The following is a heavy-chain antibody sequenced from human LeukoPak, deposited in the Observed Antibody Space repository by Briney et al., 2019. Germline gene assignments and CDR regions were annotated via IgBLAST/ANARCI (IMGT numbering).Heavy chain of an antibody. D-gene: IGHD1-1*01. CDR3: ARLDGDY. J-gene: IGHJ4*02. CDR2: IFTSGST. V-gene: IGHV4-4*07. CDR1: GGSISSYY. Sequence: SETLSLTCTVSGGSISSYYWTWIRQPAGKGLEWIGRIFTSGSTNYNPSLKSRVTMSVDTSRNQFSLRLSSVTRADPGVYYCARLDGDYLGQGILVTVS.